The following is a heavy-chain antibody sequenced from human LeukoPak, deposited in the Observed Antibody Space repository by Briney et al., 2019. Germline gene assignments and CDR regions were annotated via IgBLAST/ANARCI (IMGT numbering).Heavy chain of an antibody. D-gene: IGHD6-6*01. J-gene: IGHJ3*02. CDR3: ARDKYSRDAFDI. CDR2: IYYSGST. V-gene: IGHV4-59*01. Sequence: SETLSLTCTVSGGSISSYYWSWIRQPPGKGLEWIGYIYYSGSTNDNPSLKSRVTISVDTSKNQFSLKLSSVTAADTAVYYCARDKYSRDAFDIWGQGTMVTVSS. CDR1: GGSISSYY.